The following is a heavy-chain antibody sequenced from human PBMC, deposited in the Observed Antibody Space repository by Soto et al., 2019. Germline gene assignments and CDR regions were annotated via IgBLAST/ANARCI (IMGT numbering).Heavy chain of an antibody. D-gene: IGHD3-3*01. V-gene: IGHV1-3*01. J-gene: IGHJ6*02. CDR2: INAGNGNT. CDR3: ARETYYDFWSGSSPYGMDV. Sequence: GASVKVSCKASGYTFTSYGISWVRQAPGQRLEWMGWINAGNGNTKYSQKFQGRVTITRDTSASTAYMELSSLRSEDTAVYYCARETYYDFWSGSSPYGMDVWGQGTTVTVSS. CDR1: GYTFTSYG.